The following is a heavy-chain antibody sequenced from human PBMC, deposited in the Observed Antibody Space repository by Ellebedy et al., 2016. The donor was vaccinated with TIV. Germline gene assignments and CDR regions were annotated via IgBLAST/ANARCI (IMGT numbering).Heavy chain of an antibody. V-gene: IGHV3-48*02. D-gene: IGHD1-26*01. Sequence: GGSLRLSXVASGFTGKFKFSDYSMNWVRQTPQKVLEWISFITGGSTITYYADSVKGRFTVSRDNAKNSLFLQLDRLRDDDTAVYYCATDVGQATVVPPNSHYWGQGTLVTVSS. CDR1: GFTGKFKFSDYS. J-gene: IGHJ4*02. CDR3: ATDVGQATVVPPNSHY. CDR2: ITGGSTIT.